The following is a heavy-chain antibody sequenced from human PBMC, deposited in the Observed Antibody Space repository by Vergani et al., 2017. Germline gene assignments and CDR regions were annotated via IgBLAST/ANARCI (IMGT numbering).Heavy chain of an antibody. CDR1: GGSISSGGYY. D-gene: IGHD5-18*01. Sequence: QVQLQESGPGLVKPSETLSLTCTVSGGSISSGGYYWSWIRQHPGKGLEWIGYIYYSGSTYYNPSLKSRVTISVDTSKNQFSLKLSSVTAADTAVYYCARMGRGYSYGSDYWGQGTLVTVSS. V-gene: IGHV4-31*03. CDR2: IYYSGST. J-gene: IGHJ4*02. CDR3: ARMGRGYSYGSDY.